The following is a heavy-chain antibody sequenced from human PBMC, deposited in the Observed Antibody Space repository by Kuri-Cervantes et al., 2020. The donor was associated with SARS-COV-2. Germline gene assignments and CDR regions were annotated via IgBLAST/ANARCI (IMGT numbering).Heavy chain of an antibody. CDR2: INPNSGGT. CDR1: GYTFTGYY. Sequence: ASVKVSCKASGYTFTGYYMHWVRQAPGQGLEWMGWINPNSGGTNYAQKFQGRVTMTRDTSISTAYMELSRLRSDDTAVYYCARGRLRFLEWLAYYVVYWGQGTLVTVSS. V-gene: IGHV1-2*02. CDR3: ARGRLRFLEWLAYYVVY. D-gene: IGHD3-3*01. J-gene: IGHJ4*02.